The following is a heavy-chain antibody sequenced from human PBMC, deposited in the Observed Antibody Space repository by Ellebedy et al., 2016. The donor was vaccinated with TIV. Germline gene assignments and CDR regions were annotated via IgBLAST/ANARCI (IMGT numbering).Heavy chain of an antibody. CDR2: IGTTGNTV. Sequence: PGGSLRLSCAASGLTFSSQSMNCVRHAPGKGLEWVSCIGTTGNTVYYADSVKGRFTISRENAMNSLYLEMKSLRDEDTAVYYCARVRGTYAYGMDVWGQGTTVTVSS. CDR3: ARVRGTYAYGMDV. CDR1: GLTFSSQS. V-gene: IGHV3-48*02. J-gene: IGHJ6*02. D-gene: IGHD3-16*01.